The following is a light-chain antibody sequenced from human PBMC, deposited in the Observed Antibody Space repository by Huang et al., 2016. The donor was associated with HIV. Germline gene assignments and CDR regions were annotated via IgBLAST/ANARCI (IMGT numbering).Light chain of an antibody. V-gene: IGKV2-28*01. CDR3: MQAQQTPP. CDR1: QSLLHSNGYNY. Sequence: DIVMTQSPLSLPVTPGESASISCRSSQSLLHSNGYNYLDWYLQKPGQSAQLLIYLGSNRASGVPDRFSGSGAGTDFTLKISRVEAEGVGVYYCMQAQQTPPFGQGARLEI. J-gene: IGKJ5*01. CDR2: LGS.